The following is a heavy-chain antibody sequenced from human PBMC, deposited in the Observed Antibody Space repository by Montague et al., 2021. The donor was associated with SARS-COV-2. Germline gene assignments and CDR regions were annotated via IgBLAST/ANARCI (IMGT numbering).Heavy chain of an antibody. J-gene: IGHJ3*02. CDR1: GFSIGSGDY. Sequence: SETLSLTCTVSGFSIGSGDYWGWLRQPPGKGLEWIGSIYHSGTTXXNPSLQSRLTMSIDTSTHQFSLRLTSVTAADTAVFFCVREKAGGLRNVFDIWGQGTTVTVSS. V-gene: IGHV4-38-2*02. CDR2: IYHSGTT. CDR3: VREKAGGLRNVFDI.